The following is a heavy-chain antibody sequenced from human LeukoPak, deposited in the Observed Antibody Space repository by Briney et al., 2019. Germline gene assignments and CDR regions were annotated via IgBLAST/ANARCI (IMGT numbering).Heavy chain of an antibody. Sequence: GRSLRLSCVASGFTFSVYGMHWVRQAPGKGLEWVGVIWNDGSNKYYADSVKGRFTISRDNSKNTLYLQMNSLRAEDTAVYFCAKGLEPGAFDIWGQGTRVTVSS. CDR2: IWNDGSNK. D-gene: IGHD1-1*01. CDR3: AKGLEPGAFDI. V-gene: IGHV3-33*06. J-gene: IGHJ3*02. CDR1: GFTFSVYG.